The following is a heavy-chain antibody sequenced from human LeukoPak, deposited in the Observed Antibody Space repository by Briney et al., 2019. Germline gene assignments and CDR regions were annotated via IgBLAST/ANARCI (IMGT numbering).Heavy chain of an antibody. D-gene: IGHD6-19*01. V-gene: IGHV4-39*01. CDR1: GGSISSSGYY. Sequence: KSSETLSLTCTVSGGSISSSGYYWGWVRQPPGKGLEWIGSIYYSGSTYFNSSLKSRVAISVDTSKNQFSLKLSSVTAADTAVYYCARLSGWHAGYYFDYWGQGTLVTVPP. J-gene: IGHJ4*02. CDR2: IYYSGST. CDR3: ARLSGWHAGYYFDY.